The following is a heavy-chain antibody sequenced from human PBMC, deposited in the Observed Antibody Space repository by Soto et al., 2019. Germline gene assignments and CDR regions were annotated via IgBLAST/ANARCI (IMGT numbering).Heavy chain of an antibody. CDR1: GGSISSYY. Sequence: PSETLSLTCTVSGGSISSYYWSWIRQPPGKGLEWIGYIYYSGSTNYNPSLKSRVTISVDTSKNQFSLKLSSVAAADTAVYYCARACGGDCRYYSGMDVWGQGTTVTSP. J-gene: IGHJ6*02. CDR3: ARACGGDCRYYSGMDV. V-gene: IGHV4-59*01. CDR2: IYYSGST. D-gene: IGHD2-21*02.